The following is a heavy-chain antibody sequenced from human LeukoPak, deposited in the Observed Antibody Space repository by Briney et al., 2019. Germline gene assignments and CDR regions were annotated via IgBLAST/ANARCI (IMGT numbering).Heavy chain of an antibody. D-gene: IGHD3-16*01. CDR2: ISHDGSAK. CDR1: GFTFSDYG. V-gene: IGHV3-30*18. CDR3: AKEGSAFASTWFDF. Sequence: GRSLRLSCAASGFTFSDYGMHWVRQAPGQGLEWVAVISHDGSAKYYADSVKGRFTISRDKSKNTLYLQMDSLGPEDTAVYYCAKEGSAFASTWFDFWGQGTLVTVSS. J-gene: IGHJ5*01.